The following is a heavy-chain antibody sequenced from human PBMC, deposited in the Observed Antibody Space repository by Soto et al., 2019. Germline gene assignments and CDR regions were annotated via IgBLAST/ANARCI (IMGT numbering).Heavy chain of an antibody. CDR1: GFTFSSFP. CDR2: ISSSGETT. V-gene: IGHV3-23*01. D-gene: IGHD6-13*01. CDR3: VQDWTGNSCPCMVV. J-gene: IGHJ6*02. Sequence: EVQLLESGGGLVQPGGSLRLSCAASGFTFSSFPMTWVRQAPGEGLEWVSSISSSGETTYYSDSVKGRFTISRDISKNMVYLQMTSLRAEDTAVYFCVQDWTGNSCPCMVVWGQGTTVTVSS.